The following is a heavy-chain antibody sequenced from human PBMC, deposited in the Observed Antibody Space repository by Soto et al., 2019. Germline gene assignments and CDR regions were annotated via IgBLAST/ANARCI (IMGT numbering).Heavy chain of an antibody. J-gene: IGHJ3*02. D-gene: IGHD3-9*01. CDR2: IDPNDGST. V-gene: IGHV1-46*01. CDR3: ATGEALRYFDWLPDAFDI. Sequence: ASVKVSCKASGYTFTRYYMHWVRQAPGQGLEWMGIIDPNDGSTSYAQKFQGRVTMTEDTSTDTAYMELSSLRSEDTAVYYCATGEALRYFDWLPDAFDIWGQGTMVTVSS. CDR1: GYTFTRYY.